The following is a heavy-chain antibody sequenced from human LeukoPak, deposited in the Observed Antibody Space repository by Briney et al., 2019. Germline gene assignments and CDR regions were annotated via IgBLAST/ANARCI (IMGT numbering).Heavy chain of an antibody. V-gene: IGHV4-34*01. CDR1: CGSVRGYY. CDR3: ARAWGLKRVVVMGAATHYFDS. Sequence: SETLSLTCAVSCGSVRGYYWSWIRQAPGKWLEWIGEINQSGGTNSNPSLKTRFTLSVDTSTTQFSLKLNSMTAEDTAVYSCARAWGLKRVVVMGAATHYFDSWGQGTLVPVSS. D-gene: IGHD2-15*01. J-gene: IGHJ4*02. CDR2: INQSGGT.